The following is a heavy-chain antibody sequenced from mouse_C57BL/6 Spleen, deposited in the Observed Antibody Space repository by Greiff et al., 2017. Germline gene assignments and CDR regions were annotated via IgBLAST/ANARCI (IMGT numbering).Heavy chain of an antibody. CDR3: ARGDPTVRGY. D-gene: IGHD1-1*01. CDR2: IDPSDSET. CDR1: GYTFTSYW. Sequence: VQLQQPGAELVRPGSSVKLSCKASGYTFTSYWMHWVKQRPIQGLEWIGNIDPSDSETHYNQKFKDKATLTVDKSSSTAYMQLSSLTSEDSAVYYCARGDPTVRGYWGQGTTLTVSS. J-gene: IGHJ2*01. V-gene: IGHV1-52*01.